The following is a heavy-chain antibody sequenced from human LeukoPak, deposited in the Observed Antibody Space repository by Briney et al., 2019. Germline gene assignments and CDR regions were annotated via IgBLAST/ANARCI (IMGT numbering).Heavy chain of an antibody. CDR3: ASQPHHYYGSGSYYSHYFDY. CDR2: ISAYNGNT. Sequence: GASVTVSCKASGYTFTIYDISWVRQAPGQGLEWMGWISAYNGNTNYAQKLQGRVTMTTDTSTSTAYMELRSLRSDDTAVYYCASQPHHYYGSGSYYSHYFDYWGQGTLVTVSS. J-gene: IGHJ4*02. V-gene: IGHV1-18*01. CDR1: GYTFTIYD. D-gene: IGHD3-10*01.